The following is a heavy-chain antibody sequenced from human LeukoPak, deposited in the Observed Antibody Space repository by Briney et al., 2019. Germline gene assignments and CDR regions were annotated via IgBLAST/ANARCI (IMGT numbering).Heavy chain of an antibody. Sequence: ASVKVSCKASGYTFTSYAMHWVRQAPGQRLEWMGWTNAGNGNTKYSQKFQGRVTITRDTSASTAYMELSSLRSEDTAVYYCARAATLVDTAMVLYWGQGTLVTVSS. CDR2: TNAGNGNT. CDR3: ARAATLVDTAMVLY. CDR1: GYTFTSYA. J-gene: IGHJ4*02. D-gene: IGHD5-18*01. V-gene: IGHV1-3*01.